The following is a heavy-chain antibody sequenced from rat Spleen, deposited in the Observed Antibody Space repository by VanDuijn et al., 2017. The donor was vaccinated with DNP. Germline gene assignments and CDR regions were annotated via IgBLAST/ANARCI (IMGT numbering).Heavy chain of an antibody. CDR2: ITSSGAST. D-gene: IGHD1-2*01. V-gene: IGHV5S13*01. J-gene: IGHJ3*01. CDR1: GFTFSDYD. CDR3: ARHEDYSSYVYGFAY. Sequence: EVQLVESGGDLVQPGRSLKLFCAASGFTFSDYDMAWVRQAPTRGLEWVATITSSGASTYYRDSVKGRFIIFRDDAKNTQYLQMDSLRSEDTATYYCARHEDYSSYVYGFAYWGQGTLVTVSS.